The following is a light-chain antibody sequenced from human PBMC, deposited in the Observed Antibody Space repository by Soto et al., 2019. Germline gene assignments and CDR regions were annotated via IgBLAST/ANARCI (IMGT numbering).Light chain of an antibody. CDR1: QSVSSSY. V-gene: IGKV3-11*01. Sequence: EIVLTQSPATLSLSPGERATLSCRASQSVSSSYLAWYQQKPGQAPRLLIYDASNRATGIPARFSGSGSGTDFTLTISSLEPEEFALDYCQRRGNWPSVGGGTKVDIK. J-gene: IGKJ4*01. CDR2: DAS. CDR3: QRRGNWPS.